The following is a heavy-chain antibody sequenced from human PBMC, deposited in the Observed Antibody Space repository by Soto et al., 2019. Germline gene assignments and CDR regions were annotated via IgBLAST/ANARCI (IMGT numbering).Heavy chain of an antibody. CDR1: GFTFSSYG. CDR3: ARDDILTGYIDY. Sequence: FLRLSCAASGFTFSSYGMHWVRQAPGKGLEWVAVIWYDGSNKYYADSVKGRFTISRDNSKNTLFLQMNSLRAEDTAVYYCARDDILTGYIDYWGQGTLVTVSS. V-gene: IGHV3-33*01. CDR2: IWYDGSNK. D-gene: IGHD3-9*01. J-gene: IGHJ4*02.